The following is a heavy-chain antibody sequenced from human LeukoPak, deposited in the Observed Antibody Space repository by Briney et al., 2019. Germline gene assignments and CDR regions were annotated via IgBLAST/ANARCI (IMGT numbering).Heavy chain of an antibody. CDR1: GFTFSSYA. J-gene: IGHJ3*02. D-gene: IGHD3-3*01. V-gene: IGHV3-23*01. CDR3: AKEGPRITIFGVVIIPGDAFDI. Sequence: GGSLRLSCAASGFTFSSYAMSWVRQAPGKGLEWASAISGSGGSTYYADSVKGRFTISRDNSKNTLYLQMNSLRAEDTAVYYCAKEGPRITIFGVVIIPGDAFDIWGQGTMVTVSS. CDR2: ISGSGGST.